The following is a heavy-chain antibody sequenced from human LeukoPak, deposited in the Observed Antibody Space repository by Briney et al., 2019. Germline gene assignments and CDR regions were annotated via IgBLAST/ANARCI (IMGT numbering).Heavy chain of an antibody. J-gene: IGHJ3*02. D-gene: IGHD1-1*01. V-gene: IGHV3-21*01. Sequence: GGSLRLSCAASGFTLRTYSMSWVRQAPGKGLEWVSFISITSTYIYYADSVKGRFTISRDNAKNSMYLQMNSLRADDTAVYYCARSDSNDDAFDIWGQGTMVTVSS. CDR1: GFTLRTYS. CDR2: ISITSTYI. CDR3: ARSDSNDDAFDI.